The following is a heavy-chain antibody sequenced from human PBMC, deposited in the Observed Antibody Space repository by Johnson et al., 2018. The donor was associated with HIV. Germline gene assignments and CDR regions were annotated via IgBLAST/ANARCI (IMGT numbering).Heavy chain of an antibody. D-gene: IGHD3-22*01. CDR3: ARVTTMMDSDAFDI. V-gene: IGHV3-20*04. CDR2: INWNGGST. J-gene: IGHJ3*02. Sequence: VQLVESGGGVVRPGGSLRLSCAASGFTFDDYGMSWVRQAPGKGLEWVSGINWNGGSTNYADSVKGRFTISRDNAKNSLYLHMNSLRAEDTALYYCARVTTMMDSDAFDIWGQGTMVTVSS. CDR1: GFTFDDYG.